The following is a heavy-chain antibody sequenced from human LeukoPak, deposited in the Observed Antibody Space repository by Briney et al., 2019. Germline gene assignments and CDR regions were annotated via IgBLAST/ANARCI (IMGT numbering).Heavy chain of an antibody. J-gene: IGHJ6*03. V-gene: IGHV1-2*02. CDR3: ARGNYDILTGDSHYYYMDV. D-gene: IGHD3-9*01. Sequence: ASVKVSCKASGYTFTDYFINWVRQAPGQGLEWMGWINPNSGGTNYAQKFQGRVTMTRDTSISTAYMELSRLRSDDTAVYYCARGNYDILTGDSHYYYMDVWGKGTTVTISS. CDR2: INPNSGGT. CDR1: GYTFTDYF.